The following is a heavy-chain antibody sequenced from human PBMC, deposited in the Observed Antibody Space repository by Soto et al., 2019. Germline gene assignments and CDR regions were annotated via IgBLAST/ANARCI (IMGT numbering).Heavy chain of an antibody. J-gene: IGHJ4*02. CDR2: ISFPGDT. D-gene: IGHD3-22*01. Sequence: QVQLQESGPGLVKPSETLSLTCTVFGGSVSSGAYYWTWIRQAPGKGLEWIGYISFPGDTTYNPSLRSRVARAVDTSKTPFSLRLRSANAADKALYYCSRGGHYYDSMIGGQGTLVTVSP. V-gene: IGHV4-61*08. CDR1: GGSVSSGAYY. CDR3: SRGGHYYDSMI.